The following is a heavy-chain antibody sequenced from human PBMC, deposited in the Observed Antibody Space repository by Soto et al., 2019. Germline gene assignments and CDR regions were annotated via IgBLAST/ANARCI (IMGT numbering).Heavy chain of an antibody. CDR2: IWYDGSNK. V-gene: IGHV3-33*01. J-gene: IGHJ6*02. CDR1: GFTFSSYG. CDR3: ARSPLDYYYYGMDV. Sequence: QVQLVESGGGVVQPGRSLRLSCAASGFTFSSYGMHWVRQAPGKGLEWVAVIWYDGSNKYYADSVKGRFTISRDNSKNTLDLQMNSLRAEDTAVYYCARSPLDYYYYGMDVWGQGTTVTVSS.